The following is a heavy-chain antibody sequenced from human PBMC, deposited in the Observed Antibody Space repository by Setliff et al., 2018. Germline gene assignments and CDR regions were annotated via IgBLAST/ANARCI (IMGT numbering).Heavy chain of an antibody. V-gene: IGHV4-39*07. CDR3: ARIPSVRNIASRAFDI. J-gene: IGHJ3*02. CDR1: GGSIRNTSYH. Sequence: SETLSLTCSVSGGSIRNTSYHWGWIRQPPGKGLGWIANIYYSGNTYYNPSLESRLSMSADMSKNQLSLRLRSVIAADTAVYYCARIPSVRNIASRAFDIWGQGTMVTVSS. CDR2: IYYSGNT. D-gene: IGHD2-15*01.